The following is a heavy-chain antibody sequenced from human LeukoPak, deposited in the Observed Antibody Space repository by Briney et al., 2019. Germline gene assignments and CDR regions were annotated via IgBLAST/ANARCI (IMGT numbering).Heavy chain of an antibody. Sequence: GGSLRLSCAASGFTFSSYSMNWVRQAPGKGLEWVSSISSSSSYIYYADSVKGRFTISRDNAKNSLYLQMNRLRAEDTAVYYCARATTEQWLVEWGQGTLVTVSS. J-gene: IGHJ4*02. V-gene: IGHV3-21*01. D-gene: IGHD6-19*01. CDR2: ISSSSSYI. CDR1: GFTFSSYS. CDR3: ARATTEQWLVE.